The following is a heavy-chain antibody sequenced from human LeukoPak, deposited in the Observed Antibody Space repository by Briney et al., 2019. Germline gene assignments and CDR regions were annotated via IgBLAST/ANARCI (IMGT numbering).Heavy chain of an antibody. CDR2: ISGSGGST. CDR1: GFTFSSYA. D-gene: IGHD6-6*01. CDR3: ARRNPLDSSSSYGAFDI. Sequence: GGSLRLSCAASGFTFSSYAMSWVRQAPGKGLEWVSAISGSGGSTYYADSVKGRFTISRDNSKNTLYLQMNSLRAEDTAVYYCARRNPLDSSSSYGAFDIWGQGTMVTVSS. V-gene: IGHV3-23*01. J-gene: IGHJ3*02.